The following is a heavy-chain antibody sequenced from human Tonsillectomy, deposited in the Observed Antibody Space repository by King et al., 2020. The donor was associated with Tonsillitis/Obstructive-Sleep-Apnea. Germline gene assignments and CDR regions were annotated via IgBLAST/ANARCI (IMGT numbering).Heavy chain of an antibody. Sequence: VQLQQWGAGLLKPSETLSLTCAVYGVSFSDYYWSWIRQPPGKGLEWIGEINHSGNTNYHPSLTSRVTISVDPCKNQFSLKLSSVTAGDTAVSYCARDPRPLGKFSFFDYWGQGTLVTVSS. J-gene: IGHJ4*02. CDR1: GVSFSDYY. CDR3: ARDPRPLGKFSFFDY. V-gene: IGHV4-34*01. CDR2: INHSGNT. D-gene: IGHD3-16*02.